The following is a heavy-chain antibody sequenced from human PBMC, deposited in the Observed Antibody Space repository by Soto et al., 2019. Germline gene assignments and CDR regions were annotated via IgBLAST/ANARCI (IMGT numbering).Heavy chain of an antibody. V-gene: IGHV1-69*04. Sequence: SVKVSCTAPVGTISIYTMSCVRQANGQGLEWMGRIIPILGIANYAQKFQGRVTITADKSTSTAYMELSSLRSEDTAVYYCARDYPSYDSSGTEAFDIWGQGTMVTVSS. J-gene: IGHJ3*02. CDR1: VGTISIYT. CDR3: ARDYPSYDSSGTEAFDI. CDR2: IIPILGIA. D-gene: IGHD3-22*01.